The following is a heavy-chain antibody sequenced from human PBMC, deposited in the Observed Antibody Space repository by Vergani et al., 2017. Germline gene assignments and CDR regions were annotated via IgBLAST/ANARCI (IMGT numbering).Heavy chain of an antibody. CDR3: SRSFGSTGSGGFDI. V-gene: IGHV3-23*01. D-gene: IGHD1-26*01. J-gene: IGHJ3*02. CDR1: GFTFSSYA. Sequence: EVQLLESGGGLVQPGGSLRLSCAASGFTFSSYAMRWVRQAPGKGLELVSAIGNGGDSAFYRDSVKGRFTISRDNSKNTLYLQVNSLRAEDTAVYFCSRSFGSTGSGGFDIWGQGTMVTVSS. CDR2: IGNGGDSA.